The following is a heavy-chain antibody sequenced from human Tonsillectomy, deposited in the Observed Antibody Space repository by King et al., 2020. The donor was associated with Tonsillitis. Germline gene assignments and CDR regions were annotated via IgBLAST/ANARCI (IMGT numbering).Heavy chain of an antibody. D-gene: IGHD1-26*01. Sequence: QLVQSGAEVKKPGSSVNVSCKASGGTFSSYSISWVRQAPGQGLELIGGIIPIFCTANYAQKFQGRVPVTADKSTRPAYMELSSLRSEDTAVYYCARGVGVTYFDYWGQGTLVTVSS. CDR3: ARGVGVTYFDY. CDR1: GGTFSSYS. J-gene: IGHJ4*02. CDR2: IIPIFCTA. V-gene: IGHV1-69*14.